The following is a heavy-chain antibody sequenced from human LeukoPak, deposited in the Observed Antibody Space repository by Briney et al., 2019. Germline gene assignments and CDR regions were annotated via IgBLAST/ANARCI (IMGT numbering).Heavy chain of an antibody. CDR2: INPNSGGT. CDR3: ARGPDIVATIGWDAFDI. Sequence: ASVKVSCKASGYTFTGYYMHWVRQAPGQGLEWMGWINPNSGGTNYAQKFQGRVTMTRDTSISTAYMELSRLRSDDTAVYYCARGPDIVATIGWDAFDIWGQGTMVTVSS. V-gene: IGHV1-2*02. CDR1: GYTFTGYY. J-gene: IGHJ3*02. D-gene: IGHD5-12*01.